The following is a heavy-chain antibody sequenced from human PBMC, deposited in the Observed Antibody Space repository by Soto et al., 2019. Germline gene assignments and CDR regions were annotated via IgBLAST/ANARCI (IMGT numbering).Heavy chain of an antibody. D-gene: IGHD3-22*01. CDR1: GYTFTSYG. V-gene: IGHV1-18*01. J-gene: IGHJ4*02. CDR3: ARDSLRGVTMSSLYYCDY. CDR2: ISAYKGNP. Sequence: QVQLVQSGAEVKKPGASVKVSCKPSGYTFTSYGITWVRQAPGQGLEWMGWISAYKGNPNYAQQLQGRVTRTTDTATSRAYRERRSLRSDDPAVYYCARDSLRGVTMSSLYYCDYWGQGSLVTVSS.